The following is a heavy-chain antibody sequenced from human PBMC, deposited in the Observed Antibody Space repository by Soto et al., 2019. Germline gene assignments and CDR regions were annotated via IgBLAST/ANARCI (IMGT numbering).Heavy chain of an antibody. CDR1: GGSISSGGYY. J-gene: IGHJ6*02. Sequence: SETLSLTCTVSGGSISSGGYYWSWIRQHPGKGLEWIGYIYYSGTTNYNPSLKSRVTISVDTSKNQFSLKLSSVTAADTAVYYCARYKSNYYYGMDVWGQGTTVTV. CDR2: IYYSGTT. CDR3: ARYKSNYYYGMDV. V-gene: IGHV4-61*08. D-gene: IGHD1-20*01.